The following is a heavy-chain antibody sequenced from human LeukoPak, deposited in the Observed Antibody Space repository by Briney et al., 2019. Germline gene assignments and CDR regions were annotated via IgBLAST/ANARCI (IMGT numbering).Heavy chain of an antibody. CDR1: GGTFSSYA. Sequence: SVKVSCKASGGTFSSYAISWVRQAPGQGLEWMGGIIPIFGTANYAQKFQGRVTITTDESTSTAYMELSSLRSEDTAVYYCARRSYYYYYMDVRGKGTTVTVSS. J-gene: IGHJ6*03. CDR3: ARRSYYYYYMDV. V-gene: IGHV1-69*05. CDR2: IIPIFGTA.